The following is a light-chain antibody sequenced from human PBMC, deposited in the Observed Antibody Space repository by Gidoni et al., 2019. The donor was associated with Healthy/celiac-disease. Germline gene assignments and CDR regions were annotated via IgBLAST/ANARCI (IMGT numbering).Light chain of an antibody. CDR2: DAS. J-gene: IGKJ4*01. V-gene: IGKV1-33*01. CDR1: QDISNY. CDR3: QQYDNLPPSLT. Sequence: DIQMTQSLSSLSASVGDRVTITCQASQDISNYLNWYQQKPGKAPKLLIYDASNLETGVPSRFSGSGSGTGFTFTVSSLQPEDIATYYCQQYDNLPPSLTFGGGTKVEIK.